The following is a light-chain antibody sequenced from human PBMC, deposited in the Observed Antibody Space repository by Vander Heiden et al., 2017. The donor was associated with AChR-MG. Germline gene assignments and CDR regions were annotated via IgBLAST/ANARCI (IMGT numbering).Light chain of an antibody. CDR3: STYTASSRHVV. CDR2: DVS. V-gene: IGLV2-14*03. J-gene: IGLJ2*01. Sequence: QSALTQPASVSGSPGQQIILSCTGTSDDFGDSNYVSWYQQHPAKAPKLLIYDVSNRPSGVSSRFFGSKSDNTASLTISGLQAEDEADYYCSTYTASSRHVVFGGGTKLTVL. CDR1: SDDFGDSNY.